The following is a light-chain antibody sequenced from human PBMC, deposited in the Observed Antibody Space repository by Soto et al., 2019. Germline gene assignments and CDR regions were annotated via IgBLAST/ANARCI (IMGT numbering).Light chain of an antibody. CDR1: QSLLPTKGGTS. CDR2: KIS. J-gene: IGKJ2*01. Sequence: AVLTQSPLSLPVTFGQPASISCRSSQSLLPTKGGTSLNWFQQRPGHSPRRLTSKISNRYSGVPDRFSGSASGSDFTLRISRVEAEDVGVYYCMQATDWPYTFGQGTKLEI. V-gene: IGKV2-30*02. CDR3: MQATDWPYT.